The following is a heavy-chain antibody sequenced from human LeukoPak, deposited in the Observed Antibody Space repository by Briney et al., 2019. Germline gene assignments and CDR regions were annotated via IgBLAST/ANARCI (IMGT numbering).Heavy chain of an antibody. CDR3: AVYCTSTSCYTNFDY. Sequence: GGSLRLSCVTSGFTFGDYTMHWVRQVPGKGLEWLSGITWDGGNIAYADSVKGRFTISRDNAKNSLYLQMNSLRAEDTAVYYCAVYCTSTSCYTNFDYWGRGTLVTVSS. J-gene: IGHJ4*02. D-gene: IGHD2-2*02. CDR1: GFTFGDYT. CDR2: ITWDGGNI. V-gene: IGHV3-9*01.